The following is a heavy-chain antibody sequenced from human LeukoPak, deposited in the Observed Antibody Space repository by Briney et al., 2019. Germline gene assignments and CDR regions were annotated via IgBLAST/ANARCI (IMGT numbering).Heavy chain of an antibody. J-gene: IGHJ3*02. CDR3: ARWGTYSSSWLGAFDI. CDR2: INQDGSEK. D-gene: IGHD6-13*01. V-gene: IGHV3-7*05. CDR1: GFTFSTYW. Sequence: GRSLRLSCAASGFTFSTYWMSWVRQAPGKGLEWVANINQDGSEKFYVDSVKGRFTISRDNAKNSLYLQMNSLRAEDTAVYYCARWGTYSSSWLGAFDIWGQGTMVTVSS.